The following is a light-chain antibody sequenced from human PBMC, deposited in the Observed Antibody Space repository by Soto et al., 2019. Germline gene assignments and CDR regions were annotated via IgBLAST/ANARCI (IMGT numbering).Light chain of an antibody. CDR1: QGISIY. J-gene: IGKJ1*01. CDR2: AAS. V-gene: IGKV1-8*01. CDR3: QQYYSYPWT. Sequence: AIRMTQSPSSFSASTGDRVTITCRASQGISIYLAWYQQKPGKAPKLLIYAASTLQSGVPSRFSGSGSGTEFTLTISCLQSEDFATYYCQQYYSYPWTFGQGTKVEIK.